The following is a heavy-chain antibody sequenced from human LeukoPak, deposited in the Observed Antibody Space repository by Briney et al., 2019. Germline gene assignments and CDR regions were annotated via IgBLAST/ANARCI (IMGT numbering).Heavy chain of an antibody. V-gene: IGHV3-48*01. J-gene: IGHJ4*02. CDR1: GFTFSSYS. CDR2: ISSSSSTI. Sequence: GGSLRLSCAASGFTFSSYSMNWVRQAPGKGPEWVSYISSSSSTIYYADSVKGRFTISRDNAKNSLHLQMNSLRAEDTAVYYCARGGYGDLPSRPFDYWGQGTLVTVSS. D-gene: IGHD4-17*01. CDR3: ARGGYGDLPSRPFDY.